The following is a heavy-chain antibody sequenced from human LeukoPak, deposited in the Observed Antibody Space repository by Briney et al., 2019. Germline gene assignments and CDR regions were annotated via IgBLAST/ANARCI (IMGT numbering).Heavy chain of an antibody. J-gene: IGHJ4*02. CDR2: ISLDGSTE. CDR1: GFSLSNFQ. D-gene: IGHD6-6*01. Sequence: PGRSLRLSCVASGFSLSNFQMYWVRQAPGKGLEWVSIISLDGSTEFYADSVKGRFTISRDNSKNTLYLQMNSLRAEDTAVYYCTKSPPLIAARSYFDYWGQGTLVTVSS. V-gene: IGHV3-30-3*02. CDR3: TKSPPLIAARSYFDY.